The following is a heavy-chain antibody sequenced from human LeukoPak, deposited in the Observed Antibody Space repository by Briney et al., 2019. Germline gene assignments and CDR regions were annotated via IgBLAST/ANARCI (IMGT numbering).Heavy chain of an antibody. CDR3: ARHSGWKFDY. Sequence: GGSVRLSCAASGFTFSNYWMTWIRQAPGKGLEWVANIKQHGSDNYYVDSVKGRFTISRDNAKNSLLMQMNSLRAEDTAVYYCARHSGWKFDYWGQGTLVTVSS. D-gene: IGHD1-1*01. CDR2: IKQHGSDN. J-gene: IGHJ4*02. V-gene: IGHV3-7*01. CDR1: GFTFSNYW.